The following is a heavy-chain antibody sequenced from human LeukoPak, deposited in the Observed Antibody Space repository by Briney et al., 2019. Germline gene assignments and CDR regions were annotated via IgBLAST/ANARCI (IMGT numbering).Heavy chain of an antibody. CDR1: GYTFTSYG. CDR2: ISAYNGNT. Sequence: GASVKVSCKASGYTFTSYGISWVRQAPGQGLEWMGWISAYNGNTSYAQKFQGRVTMTRDMSTSTVYMELSSLRSEDTAVYYCAREESWSGYGNWFDPWGQGTLVTVSS. CDR3: AREESWSGYGNWFDP. V-gene: IGHV1-18*01. J-gene: IGHJ5*02. D-gene: IGHD3-3*01.